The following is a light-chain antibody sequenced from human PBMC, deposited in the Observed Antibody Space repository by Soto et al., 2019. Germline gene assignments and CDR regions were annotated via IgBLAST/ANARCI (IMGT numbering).Light chain of an antibody. CDR1: ESVNNK. Sequence: ERVMTQSPGTVSVSPGERATLSCRASESVNNKLAWYQQKPGQAPRLLIYGASTRATGIPVRFSGSGSGTDFTLTISSLQSEDFAVYYCQQYYDCPLSFGGGTKVEIK. V-gene: IGKV3-15*01. CDR3: QQYYDCPLS. J-gene: IGKJ4*01. CDR2: GAS.